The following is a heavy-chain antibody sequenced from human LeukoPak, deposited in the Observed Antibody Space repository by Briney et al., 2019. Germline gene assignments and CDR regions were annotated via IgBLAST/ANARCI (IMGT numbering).Heavy chain of an antibody. V-gene: IGHV1-18*01. CDR2: ISAYNGNT. CDR1: GYTFTSYG. J-gene: IGHJ4*02. D-gene: IGHD3-22*01. Sequence: ASVKVSCKASGYTFTSYGISWVRQAPGQGLEWMGWISAYNGNTNYAQKLQGRVTMTTDTSTSTAYMELRSLRSDDTAVYYCARDATYYYDSSNYPPEGSDYWGQGTLVTVPP. CDR3: ARDATYYYDSSNYPPEGSDY.